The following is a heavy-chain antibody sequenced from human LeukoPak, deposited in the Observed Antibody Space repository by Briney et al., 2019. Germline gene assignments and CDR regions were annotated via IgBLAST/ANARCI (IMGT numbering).Heavy chain of an antibody. CDR2: INPNSGGT. D-gene: IGHD4-11*01. J-gene: IGHJ5*02. CDR3: ARIGGDYSNLNWFDP. Sequence: EASVKVSCKASGYTFTGYCIHWVRQAPGQGLEWMGRINPNSGGTNYAQKFQGRVTMTRATSISTAYMELSSLRSDDTAMYYCARIGGDYSNLNWFDPWGQGTLVTVSS. V-gene: IGHV1-2*02. CDR1: GYTFTGYC.